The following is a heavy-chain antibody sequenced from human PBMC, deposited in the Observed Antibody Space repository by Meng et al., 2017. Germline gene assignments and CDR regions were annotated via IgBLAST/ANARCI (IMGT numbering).Heavy chain of an antibody. Sequence: GESLKISCAASGFTFSSYWMSWVRQAPGKGLEWVANIKQDGSEKYYVDSVKGRFTISRDNAKNSLYLQMNSLRAEDTAVYYCARDRGDGGWYLAYYYGMDVWGQGTTVTVSS. CDR2: IKQDGSEK. CDR3: ARDRGDGGWYLAYYYGMDV. J-gene: IGHJ6*02. V-gene: IGHV3-7*01. CDR1: GFTFSSYW. D-gene: IGHD6-19*01.